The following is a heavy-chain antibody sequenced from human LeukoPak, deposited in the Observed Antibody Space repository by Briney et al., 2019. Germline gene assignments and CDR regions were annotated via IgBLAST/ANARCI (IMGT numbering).Heavy chain of an antibody. D-gene: IGHD6-13*01. Sequence: GGSLRLSCAASGFIFSDYYMTWLRQAPGKGLDWISYISGDSSNTIYADSVRGRFTVSRDNAKNSLYLQMNSLRAEDTAIYYCARLHSIAAAGTYDYWGQGTLVTVSS. CDR2: ISGDSSNT. CDR1: GFIFSDYY. V-gene: IGHV3-11*06. CDR3: ARLHSIAAAGTYDY. J-gene: IGHJ4*02.